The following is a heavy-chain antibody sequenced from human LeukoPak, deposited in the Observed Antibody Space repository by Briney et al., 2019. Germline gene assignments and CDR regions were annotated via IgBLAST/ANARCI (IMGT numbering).Heavy chain of an antibody. V-gene: IGHV3-23*01. J-gene: IGHJ4*02. CDR1: GFTFNDYV. CDR3: AKGSSSSRPYYFDY. Sequence: PGGSLRLSWAASGFTFNDYVMNWVRKAPGKGLEWVSAITDSSTSTYYADSVKGRFTISRDNSKNTLYLQMNSLRAEDTAVYYCAKGSSSSRPYYFDYWGQGTLVTVSS. CDR2: ITDSSTST. D-gene: IGHD6-13*01.